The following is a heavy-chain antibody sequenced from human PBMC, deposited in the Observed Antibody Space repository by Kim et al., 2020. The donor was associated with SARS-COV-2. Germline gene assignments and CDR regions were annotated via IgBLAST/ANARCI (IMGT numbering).Heavy chain of an antibody. V-gene: IGHV3-23*01. J-gene: IGHJ4*02. D-gene: IGHD2-2*01. Sequence: KSYAASVKGRFTIARDNSKTSLYLQMNSLRADDTALYYCAKGETSSGPFDYWGQGTLVTVSS. CDR2: K. CDR3: AKGETSSGPFDY.